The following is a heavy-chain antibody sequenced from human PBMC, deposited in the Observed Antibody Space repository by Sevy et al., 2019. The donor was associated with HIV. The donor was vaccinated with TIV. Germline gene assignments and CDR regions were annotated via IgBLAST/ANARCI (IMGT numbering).Heavy chain of an antibody. V-gene: IGHV3-74*01. CDR2: VDNDGSGT. J-gene: IGHJ4*02. CDR3: TRDMYGIDS. CDR1: GFTFTNYW. Sequence: GGSLRLSCAASGFTFTNYWMHWVRQAPGKGLVWVSRVDNDGSGTNYADSVKGRFTISRDNAKNTVYLQMNSLRAEDTAVYYCTRDMYGIDSWGQGTLVTVSS. D-gene: IGHD2-8*01.